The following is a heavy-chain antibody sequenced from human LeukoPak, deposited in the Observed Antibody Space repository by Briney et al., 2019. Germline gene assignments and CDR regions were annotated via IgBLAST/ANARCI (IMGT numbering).Heavy chain of an antibody. CDR3: AKDLVRAYRFDAFDI. CDR1: GFTFSSYA. V-gene: IGHV3-23*01. D-gene: IGHD2-21*01. Sequence: HPGGSLRLSCAASGFTFSSYAMSWVRQAPGKGLEWVSAISGSGRSTYYADSVKGRFTISRDNSKNTLYLQMNSLRAEDTAVYYCAKDLVRAYRFDAFDIWGQGTMVTVSS. J-gene: IGHJ3*02. CDR2: ISGSGRST.